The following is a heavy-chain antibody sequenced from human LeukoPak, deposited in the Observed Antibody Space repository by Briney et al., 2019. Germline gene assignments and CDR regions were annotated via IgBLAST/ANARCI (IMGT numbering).Heavy chain of an antibody. Sequence: GESLKISCKGSGYSFTSYWIGWVRQMPGKGLEWMGIIYPGDSETRYSPSFQGQVTISADKSISTAYLQWSSLRASDTAMYYCATVGYYYDSSGLLFDYWGQGTLVTVSS. CDR3: ATVGYYYDSSGLLFDY. V-gene: IGHV5-51*01. J-gene: IGHJ4*02. CDR1: GYSFTSYW. CDR2: IYPGDSET. D-gene: IGHD3-22*01.